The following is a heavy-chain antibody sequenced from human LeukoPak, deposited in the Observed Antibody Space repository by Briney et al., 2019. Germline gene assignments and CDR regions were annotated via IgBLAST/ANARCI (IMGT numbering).Heavy chain of an antibody. J-gene: IGHJ4*02. Sequence: ASVKVSCKASGGTFSSYAISWVRQAPGQGLEWMGRIIPIFGIANYAQKFQGRVTITADKSTSTAYMELSSLRSEDTAVYYCARAEYYDSSGYYRGWYFDYWGQGTLVTASS. V-gene: IGHV1-69*04. CDR3: ARAEYYDSSGYYRGWYFDY. CDR2: IIPIFGIA. CDR1: GGTFSSYA. D-gene: IGHD3-22*01.